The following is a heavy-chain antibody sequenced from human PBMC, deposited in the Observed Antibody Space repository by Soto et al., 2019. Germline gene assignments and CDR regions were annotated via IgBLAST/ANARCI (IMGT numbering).Heavy chain of an antibody. D-gene: IGHD2-15*01. CDR1: GFTFSSYW. J-gene: IGHJ4*02. V-gene: IGHV3-7*01. CDR3: ARDIVVVVAAYDYFDY. CDR2: IKQDGSEK. Sequence: GGSLRLSCAASGFTFSSYWMSWVRQAPGKGLEWVANIKQDGSEKYYVDSVKGRFTISRDNAKNSLYLQMNSLRAEDTAVYYCARDIVVVVAAYDYFDYWGQGTLVTVSS.